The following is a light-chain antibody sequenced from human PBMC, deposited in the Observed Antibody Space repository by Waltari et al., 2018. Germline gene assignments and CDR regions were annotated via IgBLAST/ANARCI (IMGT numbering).Light chain of an antibody. Sequence: QSVLTQPPSASGTPGQRVTISCSGSSSNIGSNTVNWYQQLPGTAPKLLIYSNNQRPSGGPDRFSGSKSGTSASLAISGLQSEDEADYYCAAWDDSLNGPVFGGGTKLTV. CDR2: SNN. J-gene: IGLJ3*02. V-gene: IGLV1-44*01. CDR3: AAWDDSLNGPV. CDR1: SSNIGSNT.